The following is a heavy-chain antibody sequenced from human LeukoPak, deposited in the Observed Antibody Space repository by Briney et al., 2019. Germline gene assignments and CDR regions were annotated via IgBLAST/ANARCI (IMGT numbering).Heavy chain of an antibody. CDR1: GDSVSSNSAS. CDR3: AXGMXXHSNFPXFXY. CDR2: TYYKSKWYN. V-gene: IGHV6-1*01. D-gene: IGHD4-11*01. J-gene: IGHJ4*02. Sequence: SQTLSLTCVISGDSVSSNSASWNWIRQSPSRGLEWLGRTYYKSKWYNDYAVSVKSRITITPDTSKKQFSLQLNSVTPEDKAVYXXAXGMXXHSNFPXFXYWGQGSXVTVS.